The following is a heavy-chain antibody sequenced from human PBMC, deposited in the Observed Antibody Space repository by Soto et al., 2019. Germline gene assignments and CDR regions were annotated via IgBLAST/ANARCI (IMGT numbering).Heavy chain of an antibody. J-gene: IGHJ4*02. CDR2: IYHSGST. CDR3: ARAGGLGAVAVDY. V-gene: IGHV4-30-2*01. Sequence: SETLSLTSAVSDGSSSSGGYSWSWIRQPPGKGLEWIGYIYHSGSTYYNPSLKSRVTISVDRSKNQFSLKLSSVTAADTAVYYCARAGGLGAVAVDYWGQGTLVTVSS. CDR1: DGSSSSGGYS. D-gene: IGHD6-19*01.